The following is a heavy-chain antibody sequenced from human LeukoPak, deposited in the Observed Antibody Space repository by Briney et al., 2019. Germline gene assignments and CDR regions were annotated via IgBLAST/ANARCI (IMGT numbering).Heavy chain of an antibody. V-gene: IGHV4-61*05. CDR1: GGLISISTYY. Sequence: PSETLSLTCTVSGGLISISTYYWGWIRQPPGKGLEWIGYIYYSGSTNYNPSLKSRVTISVDTSKNQFSLKLSSVTAADTAVYYCARVYYSSSYDYWYFDLWGRGTLVTVSS. D-gene: IGHD6-13*01. J-gene: IGHJ2*01. CDR2: IYYSGST. CDR3: ARVYYSSSYDYWYFDL.